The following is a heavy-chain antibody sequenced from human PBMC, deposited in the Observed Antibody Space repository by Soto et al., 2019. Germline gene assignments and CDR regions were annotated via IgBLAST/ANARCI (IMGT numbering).Heavy chain of an antibody. CDR3: ARGERRDGYKFDY. J-gene: IGHJ4*02. V-gene: IGHV4-59*01. CDR2: IYYSGST. D-gene: IGHD5-12*01. Sequence: SETLSLTCTVSGGSISSYYWSWIRQPPGKGLEWIGYIYYSGSTNYNPSLKSRVTISVDTSKNQFSLKLSSVTAADTAVYYCARGERRDGYKFDYWGQGTLVTVSS. CDR1: GGSISSYY.